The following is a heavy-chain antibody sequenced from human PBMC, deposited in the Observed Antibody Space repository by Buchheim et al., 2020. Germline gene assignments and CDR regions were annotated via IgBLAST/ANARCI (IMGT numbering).Heavy chain of an antibody. V-gene: IGHV1-2*04. CDR1: GYTFTGYY. J-gene: IGHJ6*02. Sequence: QVQLVQSGAEVKKPGASVKVSCKASGYTFTGYYMHWVRQAPGQGLEWMGWINPNSGGPNYAQKFQGWVTMTRDTSISTAYMELSRLRSDDTAVYYCAREYYDFWSGYYSRSQYYYYGMDVWGQGTT. D-gene: IGHD3-3*01. CDR3: AREYYDFWSGYYSRSQYYYYGMDV. CDR2: INPNSGGP.